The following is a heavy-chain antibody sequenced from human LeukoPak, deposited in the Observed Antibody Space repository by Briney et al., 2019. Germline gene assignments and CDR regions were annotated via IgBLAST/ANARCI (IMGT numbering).Heavy chain of an antibody. Sequence: SETLSLTCTVSGYSISSGYYWGWIRQPPGKGLEWIGSIYHGGSTYYNPSLKSRVTISVDTSKNQFSLKLSSVTAADTAVYYCARGLRPGYFDYWGQGTLVTVSS. CDR3: ARGLRPGYFDY. CDR2: IYHGGST. V-gene: IGHV4-38-2*02. CDR1: GYSISSGYY. J-gene: IGHJ4*02.